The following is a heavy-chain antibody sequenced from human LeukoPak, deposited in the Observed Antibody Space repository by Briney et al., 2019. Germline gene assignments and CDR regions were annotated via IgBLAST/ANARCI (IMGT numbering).Heavy chain of an antibody. V-gene: IGHV1-69*05. J-gene: IGHJ4*02. CDR2: IIPIFGTA. Sequence: SVKVSCKASGGTFSSYAISWVRQAPGQGLEWMGRIIPIFGTANYAQEFQGRVTITTDESTSTAYMELSSLRSEDTAVYYCARNPYDILTGYGYYFDYWGQGTLVTVSS. CDR1: GGTFSSYA. D-gene: IGHD3-9*01. CDR3: ARNPYDILTGYGYYFDY.